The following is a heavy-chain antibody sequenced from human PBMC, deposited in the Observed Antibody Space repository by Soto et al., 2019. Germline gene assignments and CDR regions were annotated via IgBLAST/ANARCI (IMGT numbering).Heavy chain of an antibody. CDR2: ISSSSSTI. CDR1: GFTFSDYY. Sequence: LRLSCAASGFTFSDYYMSWIRQAPGKGLEWVSYISSSSSTIYYADSVKGRFTISRDNAKNSLYLQMNSLRAEDTAVYYCARAYYDFWSGYYENNWFDPWGQGTLVTVSS. CDR3: ARAYYDFWSGYYENNWFDP. J-gene: IGHJ5*02. V-gene: IGHV3-11*01. D-gene: IGHD3-3*01.